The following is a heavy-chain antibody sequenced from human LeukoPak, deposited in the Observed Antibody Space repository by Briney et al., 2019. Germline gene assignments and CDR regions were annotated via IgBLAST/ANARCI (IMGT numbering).Heavy chain of an antibody. CDR1: GSTFSGYA. CDR2: ITSDGGDT. Sequence: GGSLRLSCSASGSTFSGYAMHWVRQAPGKGLEYVSVITSDGGDTYYADSVKGRFTISRDNSKNTLYLQMSSLKPEDTAVYYCVKSWATSWYVLDFWGQGTLVTVSS. V-gene: IGHV3-64D*09. J-gene: IGHJ4*02. CDR3: VKSWATSWYVLDF. D-gene: IGHD6-13*01.